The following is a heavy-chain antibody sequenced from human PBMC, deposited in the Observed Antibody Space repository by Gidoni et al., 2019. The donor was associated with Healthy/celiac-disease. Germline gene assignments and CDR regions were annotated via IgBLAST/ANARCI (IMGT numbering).Heavy chain of an antibody. D-gene: IGHD6-13*01. J-gene: IGHJ4*02. Sequence: QVQLQQWGAGLLKPSETLSLTCAVYGGSFSGYYWSWIRQPPGKGLEWIGEINHSGSTNYNPSLKSRVTISVDTSKNQFSLKLSSVTAADTAVYYCATVPGYSSSLGEYYFDYWGQGTLVTVSS. CDR1: GGSFSGYY. CDR3: ATVPGYSSSLGEYYFDY. V-gene: IGHV4-34*01. CDR2: INHSGST.